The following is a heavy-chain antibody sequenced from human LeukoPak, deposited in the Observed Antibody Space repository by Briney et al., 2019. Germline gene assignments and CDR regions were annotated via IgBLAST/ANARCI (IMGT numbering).Heavy chain of an antibody. D-gene: IGHD6-13*01. J-gene: IGHJ5*02. CDR1: GGTFRSYA. CDR3: ARGRNIAAAGRDNWFDP. Sequence: GASVKVSCKASGGTFRSYAITWVRQAPGQGLEWMGGIIPIFGTANYARKFQDRVTITADESTSTAYMELSSLRSEDTAVYYCARGRNIAAAGRDNWFDPWGQGTLVTVSS. V-gene: IGHV1-69*13. CDR2: IIPIFGTA.